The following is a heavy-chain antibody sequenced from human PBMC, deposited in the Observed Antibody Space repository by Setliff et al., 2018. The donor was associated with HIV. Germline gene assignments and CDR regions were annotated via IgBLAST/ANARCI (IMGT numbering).Heavy chain of an antibody. CDR3: ARRTFGSGRFDP. Sequence: SETLSLTCTVSGDSMTSGSFYWSWVRQPAGKGLEWIGQVHSTLSTNYNPSLKSRLSISANTSKNQFSLNLRFVTAADTALYYCARRTFGSGRFDPWGQGTPVTVSS. CDR2: VHSTLST. V-gene: IGHV4-61*09. J-gene: IGHJ5*02. D-gene: IGHD6-19*01. CDR1: GDSMTSGSFY.